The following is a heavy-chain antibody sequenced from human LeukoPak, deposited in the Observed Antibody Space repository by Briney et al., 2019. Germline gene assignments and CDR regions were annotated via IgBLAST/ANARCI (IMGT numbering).Heavy chain of an antibody. CDR2: ISASGRSI. V-gene: IGHV3-21*01. J-gene: IGHJ4*01. Sequence: GGSLRLSCAASGFTFSSNYMNWGRQAPGKGLEWVSSISASGRSIYYADSVKGRFTTSRDNAKNSLYLQMNSLRAEDTAVYYCATMSGFDYWGQGTLDTVSS. CDR1: GFTFSSNY. D-gene: IGHD3-10*02. CDR3: ATMSGFDY.